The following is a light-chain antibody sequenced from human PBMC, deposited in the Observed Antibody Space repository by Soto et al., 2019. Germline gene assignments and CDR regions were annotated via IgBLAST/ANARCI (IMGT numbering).Light chain of an antibody. V-gene: IGKV3-15*01. CDR2: DAS. CDR1: QSVSIH. J-gene: IGKJ2*01. Sequence: ETVMTQSPATLSVSLGERATLSCMASQSVSIHLAWYQQKPGQAPRLLISDASTRATGIPARFSGSGSGTEFTLTISSLQSEDFALYYCHQYNSWPPGTFGQGTKVDIK. CDR3: HQYNSWPPGT.